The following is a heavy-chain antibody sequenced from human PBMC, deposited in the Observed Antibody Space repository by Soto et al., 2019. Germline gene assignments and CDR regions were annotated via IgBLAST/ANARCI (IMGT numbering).Heavy chain of an antibody. Sequence: PGGSMKLSCAASGFTFSSYGMHWVRQAPGKGLEWVAVISYDGSNKYYADSVKGRFTISRDNSKNTLYLQMNSLRAEDTAVYYCAKDFMGSYDSSGYYYYYGMDVWGQGTTVTVSS. V-gene: IGHV3-30*18. D-gene: IGHD3-22*01. CDR3: AKDFMGSYDSSGYYYYYGMDV. CDR2: ISYDGSNK. J-gene: IGHJ6*02. CDR1: GFTFSSYG.